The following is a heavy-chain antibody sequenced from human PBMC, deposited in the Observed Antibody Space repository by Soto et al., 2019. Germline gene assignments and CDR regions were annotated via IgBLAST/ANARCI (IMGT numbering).Heavy chain of an antibody. CDR2: TRDKPNSYTT. Sequence: GGSLRLSCAASGFTFSDYYMSWIRQAPGKGLEWVGRTRDKPNSYTTEYAASVEGRFTISRDDSKNSLYLQLNSLNTEDTAVYYCGRGGYRHYSAYYYYALDVWGQGITVTVSS. CDR1: GFTFSDYY. J-gene: IGHJ6*02. CDR3: GRGGYRHYSAYYYYALDV. V-gene: IGHV3-72*01. D-gene: IGHD4-4*01.